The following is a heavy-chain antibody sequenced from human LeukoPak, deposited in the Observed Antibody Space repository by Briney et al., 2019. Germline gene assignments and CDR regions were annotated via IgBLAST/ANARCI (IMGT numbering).Heavy chain of an antibody. CDR2: INHSGST. J-gene: IGHJ5*02. Sequence: KPSETLSLTCAVYGGSFSGYYWSWIRQPPGKGLEWIGEINHSGSTNYNPSLKSRVTISVDTSKNQFSLKLSSVTAADTAVYYCAGALNWFDPWGQGTLVTVSS. CDR1: GGSFSGYY. V-gene: IGHV4-34*01. CDR3: AGALNWFDP.